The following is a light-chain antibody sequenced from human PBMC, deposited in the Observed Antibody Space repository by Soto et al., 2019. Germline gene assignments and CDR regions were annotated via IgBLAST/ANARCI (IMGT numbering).Light chain of an antibody. J-gene: IGKJ4*01. CDR3: QHYDTYPLT. Sequence: DIQMTQSPSTLSASVGDRATITCRATQSISSWLAWYQQKPGKAPKFLIHKASSLESGVPSRFSGSGSGTEFTLTISSLQPDDFATYYCQHYDTYPLTFGGGTKVEIK. CDR2: KAS. CDR1: QSISSW. V-gene: IGKV1-5*03.